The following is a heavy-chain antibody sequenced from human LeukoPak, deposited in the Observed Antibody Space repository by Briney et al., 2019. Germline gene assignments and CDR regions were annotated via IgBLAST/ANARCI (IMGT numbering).Heavy chain of an antibody. CDR1: GGSFSGYY. V-gene: IGHV4-34*01. J-gene: IGHJ4*02. D-gene: IGHD2-15*01. CDR3: AREDCSGGSCSSFDY. Sequence: PSETLSLTCAVYGGSFSGYYWSWIRQPPGKGLEWIGEINHSGSTNYNSALKSRVTISVDTSKNQFSLKLSSVTAADTAVYYCAREDCSGGSCSSFDYWGQGTLVTVSS. CDR2: INHSGST.